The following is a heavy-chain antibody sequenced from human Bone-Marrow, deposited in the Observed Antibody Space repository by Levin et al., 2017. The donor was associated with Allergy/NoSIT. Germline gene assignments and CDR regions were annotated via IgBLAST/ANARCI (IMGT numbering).Heavy chain of an antibody. CDR2: INHRGST. Sequence: SETLSLTCGVFGGSFSANYWGWIRQPPGKGLEWIGEINHRGSTSYNLSLKSRVTVSVDTSKKQFSLTLHSVTAADTAVYYCARASDLKCSSTSCHQPSWLDPWGPGILVTVSS. J-gene: IGHJ5*02. CDR1: GGSFSANY. D-gene: IGHD2-2*01. V-gene: IGHV4-34*01. CDR3: ARASDLKCSSTSCHQPSWLDP.